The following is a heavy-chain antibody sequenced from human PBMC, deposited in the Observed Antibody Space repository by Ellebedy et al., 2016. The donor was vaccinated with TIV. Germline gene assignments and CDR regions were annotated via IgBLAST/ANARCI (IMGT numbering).Heavy chain of an antibody. V-gene: IGHV1-46*04. Sequence: AASVKVSCKASGYTFTTYFTHWPRQPPGQGLEWMGIINPSGGSTTYAQKLQGRVTMTRDTSTSTVYMELSSLRSEDTAVYYCARARSSGWLHTPEQWGRGSLVTVSS. CDR1: GYTFTTYF. CDR3: ARARSSGWLHTPEQ. J-gene: IGHJ4*02. D-gene: IGHD6-19*01. CDR2: INPSGGST.